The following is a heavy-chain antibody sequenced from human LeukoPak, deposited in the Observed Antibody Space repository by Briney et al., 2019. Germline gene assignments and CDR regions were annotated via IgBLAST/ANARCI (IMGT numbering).Heavy chain of an antibody. CDR2: IYSGGST. CDR1: EFTVSSNY. D-gene: IGHD6-13*01. V-gene: IGHV3-53*01. J-gene: IGHJ6*02. CDR3: ARSIAAPYGMDV. Sequence: GGSLRLSCAASEFTVSSNYMSWVRQAPGKGLEWVPVIYSGGSTYYADSVKGRFTISRDNSKNTLYLQMNSLRAEDTAVYYCARSIAAPYGMDVWGQGTTVTVSS.